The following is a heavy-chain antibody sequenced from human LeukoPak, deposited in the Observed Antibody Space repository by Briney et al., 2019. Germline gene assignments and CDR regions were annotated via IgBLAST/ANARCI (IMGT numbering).Heavy chain of an antibody. V-gene: IGHV1-46*01. J-gene: IGHJ6*02. D-gene: IGHD5-18*01. CDR1: GYTFTSYY. Sequence: ASVKVSSKASGYTFTSYYMHWVRQAPGQGLEWMGIINPSGGSTSYAQKFQGRVTMTRDTPTSTVYMELSSLRSEDTAVYYCARGCGIQLWFGACPYGMDVCGQATTVTVSS. CDR2: INPSGGST. CDR3: ARGCGIQLWFGACPYGMDV.